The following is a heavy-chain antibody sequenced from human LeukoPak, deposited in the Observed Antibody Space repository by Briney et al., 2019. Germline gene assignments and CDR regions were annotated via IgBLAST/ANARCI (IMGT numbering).Heavy chain of an antibody. CDR3: ARTGIAARPTVWFDP. Sequence: PGGSLRLSCAASGFNFCSHWMHWVRQTPGQGLLWVSRINSDGSSTNYADSVKGRFTISRDNAKNTLYLQMNSLRAEDTAVYYCARTGIAARPTVWFDPWGQGTLVTVSS. D-gene: IGHD6-6*01. CDR1: GFNFCSHW. CDR2: INSDGSST. J-gene: IGHJ5*02. V-gene: IGHV3-74*01.